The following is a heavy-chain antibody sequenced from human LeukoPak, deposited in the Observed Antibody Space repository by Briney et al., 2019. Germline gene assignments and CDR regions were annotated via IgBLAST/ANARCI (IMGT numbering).Heavy chain of an antibody. CDR1: GFTFSSYS. CDR2: ISSSSSYI. CDR3: ARDHPYGDYAQGMDV. D-gene: IGHD4-17*01. V-gene: IGHV3-21*01. Sequence: GGSLRLSCAASGFTFSSYSMNWVRQAPGKGLEWVSSISSSSSYIYYADSVKGRFTISRDNAKNSLYLQMNSLRAEDTAVYYCARDHPYGDYAQGMDVWGQGTTVTVSS. J-gene: IGHJ6*02.